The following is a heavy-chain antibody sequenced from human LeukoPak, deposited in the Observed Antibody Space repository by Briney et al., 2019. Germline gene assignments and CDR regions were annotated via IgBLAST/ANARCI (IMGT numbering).Heavy chain of an antibody. D-gene: IGHD3-22*01. CDR1: GFTFSSYD. Sequence: EVQLVESGGGLVQPGGSLRLSCAASGFTFSSYDMHWVRQATGKGLEWVSAIGTAGDTYYPGSVKGRFTISRENAKNSLYLQMNSLRAGDTAVYYCARDRYYYDSSGYFIYYGMDVWGQGTTVTVSS. J-gene: IGHJ6*02. V-gene: IGHV3-13*04. CDR2: IGTAGDT. CDR3: ARDRYYYDSSGYFIYYGMDV.